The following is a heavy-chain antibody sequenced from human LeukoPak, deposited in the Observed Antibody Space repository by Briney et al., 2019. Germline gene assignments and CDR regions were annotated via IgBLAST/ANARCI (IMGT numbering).Heavy chain of an antibody. V-gene: IGHV1-2*02. CDR1: GYTFTDHY. J-gene: IGHJ5*02. CDR2: INPNSGDT. Sequence: ASVKVSCKASGYTFTDHYIHWVRQAPGQGLEWLGWINPNSGDTHYAQRFQGRVTMTRDTSISTAYMELSSLRSEDTAVYYCARDSNWFDPWGQGTLVTVSS. CDR3: ARDSNWFDP.